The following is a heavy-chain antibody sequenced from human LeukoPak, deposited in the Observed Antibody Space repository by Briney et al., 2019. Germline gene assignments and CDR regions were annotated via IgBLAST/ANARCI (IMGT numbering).Heavy chain of an antibody. CDR3: ARYDRIDAYAFDI. CDR1: GGSTSSYY. V-gene: IGHV4-59*01. J-gene: IGHJ3*02. CDR2: IYYSGST. Sequence: SETLSLTCTVSGGSTSSYYWSWIRQPPGKGLEWIGYIYYSGSTNYNPSLKSRVTISVDTSKNQFSLKLSSVTAADTAVYYCARYDRIDAYAFDIWGQGTMVTVSS. D-gene: IGHD1-14*01.